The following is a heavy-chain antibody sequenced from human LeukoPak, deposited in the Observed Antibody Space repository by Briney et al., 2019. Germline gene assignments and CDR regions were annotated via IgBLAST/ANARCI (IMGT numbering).Heavy chain of an antibody. CDR2: IYYSGST. J-gene: IGHJ4*02. CDR1: GVSISSSSYY. D-gene: IGHD6-19*01. Sequence: SETLSLTCTVSGVSISSSSYYWGWIRQPPGKGLEWIGSIYYSGSTYYNPSLKSRVTISVDTSKNQFSLKLSSVTAADTAVYYCARGLAVVDYWGQGTLVTVSS. CDR3: ARGLAVVDY. V-gene: IGHV4-39*07.